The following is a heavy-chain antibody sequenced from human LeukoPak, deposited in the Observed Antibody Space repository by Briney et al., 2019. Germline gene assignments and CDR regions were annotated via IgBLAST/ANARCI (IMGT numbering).Heavy chain of an antibody. CDR3: ARDESPNIVVVPAATSP. V-gene: IGHV1-18*01. Sequence: ASVKVSCKASGYTFTSYGISWVRQAPGQGLEWMGWISAYNGNTNYAQKLQGRVTMTTDTSTSTAYMELRSLRSDDTAVYYCARDESPNIVVVPAATSPWGQGTLVRVST. CDR2: ISAYNGNT. CDR1: GYTFTSYG. D-gene: IGHD2-2*01. J-gene: IGHJ5*02.